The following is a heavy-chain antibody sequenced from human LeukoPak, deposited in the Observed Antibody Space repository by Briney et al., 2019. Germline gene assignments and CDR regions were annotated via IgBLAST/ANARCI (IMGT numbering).Heavy chain of an antibody. J-gene: IGHJ2*01. V-gene: IGHV4-34*01. Sequence: PSETLSLTCDVSVGSLSDSCWSWVRQPPGKGLEWVGEVNHNGGTSYNPSLRSRVSISIDTSKNQFSLKLSSVTAADTAVYYCARPKGGGRPPAFDLWGRGTLVTVSS. CDR3: ARPKGGGRPPAFDL. CDR1: VGSLSDSC. CDR2: VNHNGGT. D-gene: IGHD3-16*01.